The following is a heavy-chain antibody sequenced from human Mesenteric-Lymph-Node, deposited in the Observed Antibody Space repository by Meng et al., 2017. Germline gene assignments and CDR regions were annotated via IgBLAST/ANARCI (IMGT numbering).Heavy chain of an antibody. CDR2: IKSKTDGGTT. CDR1: GFTFSNAW. D-gene: IGHD2-15*01. V-gene: IGHV3-15*01. CDR3: AKTLKRYCSDGSCHSGPLDI. Sequence: GESLKISCAASGFTFSNAWMSWVRQAPGKGLEWVGRIKSKTDGGTTDYAAPVKGRFTISRDDSKNTLYLQMNSLRAEDTALYYCAKTLKRYCSDGSCHSGPLDIWGQGTMVTVSS. J-gene: IGHJ3*02.